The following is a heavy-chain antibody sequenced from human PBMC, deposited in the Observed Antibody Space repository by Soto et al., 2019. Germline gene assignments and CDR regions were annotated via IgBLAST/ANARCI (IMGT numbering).Heavy chain of an antibody. J-gene: IGHJ5*02. CDR3: ARHKGGLLASYCCFDH. Sequence: QAQLAQSGAEVRKPGASVKVSCKASGYTFVSHGISWVRQAPGQGLEWLGWISVSNGNTKYAPKLQGRVTLTTDTSTSTAYKQLTSLRSDGTAVYYCARHKGGLLASYCCFDHWGQGTLFIGSS. V-gene: IGHV1-18*01. CDR1: GYTFVSHG. CDR2: ISVSNGNT. D-gene: IGHD3-3*02.